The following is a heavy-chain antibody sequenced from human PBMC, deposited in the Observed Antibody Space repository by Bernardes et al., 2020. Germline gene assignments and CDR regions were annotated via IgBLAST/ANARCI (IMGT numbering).Heavy chain of an antibody. Sequence: SETLSLTCAVYGGSFSGYYWSWIRQPPGKGLEWIGEINHSGSTNYNPSLKSRVTISVDTSKNQFSLKLSSVTAADTAMYYCARSGKLGPNDYWGKGTLVTVSS. CDR3: ARSGKLGPNDY. D-gene: IGHD7-27*01. CDR1: GGSFSGYY. V-gene: IGHV4-34*01. CDR2: INHSGST. J-gene: IGHJ4*02.